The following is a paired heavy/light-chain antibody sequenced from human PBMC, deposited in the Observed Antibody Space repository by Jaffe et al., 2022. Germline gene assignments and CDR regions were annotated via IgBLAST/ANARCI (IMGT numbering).Heavy chain of an antibody. Sequence: QVQLVESGGGVVQPGGSLRLSCAASGFTFSSYGMHWVRQAPGKGLEWVAFIRYDGSNKYYADSVKGRFTISRDNSKNTLYLQMNSLRAEDTAVYYCAKVPTKGGATNARSGAFDIWGQGTMVTVSS. CDR2: IRYDGSNK. CDR3: AKVPTKGGATNARSGAFDI. CDR1: GFTFSSYG. J-gene: IGHJ3*02. D-gene: IGHD1-26*01. V-gene: IGHV3-30*02.
Light chain of an antibody. CDR1: SGSVSTSYY. CDR2: STN. Sequence: QTVVTQEPSFSVSPGGTVTLTCGLSSGSVSTSYYPSWYQQTPGQAPRTLIYSTNTRSSGVPDRFSGSILGNKAALTITGAQADDESDYYCVLYMGSGIRVFGGGTKLTVL. CDR3: VLYMGSGIRV. V-gene: IGLV8-61*01. J-gene: IGLJ3*02.